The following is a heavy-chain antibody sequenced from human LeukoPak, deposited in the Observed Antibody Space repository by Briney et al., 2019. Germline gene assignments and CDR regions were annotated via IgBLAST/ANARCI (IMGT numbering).Heavy chain of an antibody. V-gene: IGHV1-46*01. Sequence: ASVKVSCKASGYTLTTYYMHWVQQAPGQGLVWMGLINPSGGGTRYAQKFQGRVTMTRDTSTSTVYMELSSLRSEDTAVYYCASGYKTVSVFDHWGQGTLVTVSS. CDR1: GYTLTTYY. D-gene: IGHD5-24*01. CDR3: ASGYKTVSVFDH. J-gene: IGHJ4*02. CDR2: INPSGGGT.